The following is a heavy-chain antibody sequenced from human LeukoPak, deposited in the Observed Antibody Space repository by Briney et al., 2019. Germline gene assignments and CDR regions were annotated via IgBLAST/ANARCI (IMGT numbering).Heavy chain of an antibody. CDR2: IIPIFGTA. J-gene: IGHJ6*02. CDR1: GGTFSSYA. D-gene: IGHD3-22*01. V-gene: IGHV1-69*13. CDR3: ARAMYYDSSGYTYYYYGMDV. Sequence: VASVKVSCKASGGTFSSYAISWVRQAPGQGLEWMGGIIPIFGTANYAQKFQGRVTITADESTSTAYMELSSLRSEDTAVYYCARAMYYDSSGYTYYYYGMDVWGQGTTVTVSS.